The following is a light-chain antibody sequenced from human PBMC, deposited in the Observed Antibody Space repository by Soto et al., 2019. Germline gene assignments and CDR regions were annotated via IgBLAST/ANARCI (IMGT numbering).Light chain of an antibody. Sequence: EVVMTQSTATLSVSPGERATLSCRASQSLNSNLAWYQQKPGQAPRLLIYGASTRATGIPARFSGSGSGTEFTLTISSLQSEDFAVYYCQQYNNWPPWTFGQGTKVDIK. CDR3: QQYNNWPPWT. J-gene: IGKJ1*01. CDR1: QSLNSN. CDR2: GAS. V-gene: IGKV3-15*01.